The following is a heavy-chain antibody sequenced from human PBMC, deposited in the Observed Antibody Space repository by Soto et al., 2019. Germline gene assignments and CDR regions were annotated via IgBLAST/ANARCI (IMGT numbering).Heavy chain of an antibody. J-gene: IGHJ4*02. CDR2: IYYSGSS. CDR3: ARSLGPYYFDY. V-gene: IGHV4-59*01. Sequence: PSETLSLTCTVSGGSISSYYWSWIRQPPGKGLEWIGSIYYSGSSNYNPSLKSRVTISVDTSKNQFSLKLSSVTAADTAVYYCARSLGPYYFDYWGQGTLVTVSS. CDR1: GGSISSYY.